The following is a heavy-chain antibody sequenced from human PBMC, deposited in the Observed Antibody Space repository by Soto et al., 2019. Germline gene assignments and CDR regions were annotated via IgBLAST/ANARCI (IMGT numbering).Heavy chain of an antibody. V-gene: IGHV1-3*01. CDR2: INAGNGNT. Sequence: ASVKVSCKASGYTFTSYAMHWVRQAPGQRLEWMGWINAGNGNTKYSQKFQGRVTITRDTSASTAYMELSSLRSEDTAVYDCARGITLPTPLDYWGQGTLVTVS. CDR1: GYTFTSYA. J-gene: IGHJ4*02. D-gene: IGHD1-20*01. CDR3: ARGITLPTPLDY.